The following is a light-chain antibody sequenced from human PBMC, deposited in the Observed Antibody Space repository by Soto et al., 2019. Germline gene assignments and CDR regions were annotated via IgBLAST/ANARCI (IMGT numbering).Light chain of an antibody. CDR2: GAS. CDR1: QSVSSSY. Sequence: EIVLTQSPGTLSLSPGERATLSCRASQSVSSSYLAWYQRKPGQAPRLLIYGASSRATGIPDRFSGSGSGTDFTLTISRLEPEDFAVYYCQQRSSWPLTFGGGTKVDIK. CDR3: QQRSSWPLT. V-gene: IGKV3D-20*02. J-gene: IGKJ4*01.